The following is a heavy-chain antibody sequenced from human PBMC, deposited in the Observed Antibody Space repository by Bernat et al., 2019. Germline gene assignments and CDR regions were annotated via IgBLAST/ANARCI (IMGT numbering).Heavy chain of an antibody. CDR2: ITHSGST. CDR1: GGSLSGYY. V-gene: IGHV4-34*01. D-gene: IGHD3-10*01. Sequence: QVQLQQWGAGLLKPSETLSLTCAVYGGSLSGYYWSWIRQSPGKGLEWIGEITHSGSTNYNPSLKSRVTISVGTSKNQFSLKLRCVAAADTAVYYCARFYGSGSSTWGQGTLVTVSS. CDR3: ARFYGSGSST. J-gene: IGHJ5*02.